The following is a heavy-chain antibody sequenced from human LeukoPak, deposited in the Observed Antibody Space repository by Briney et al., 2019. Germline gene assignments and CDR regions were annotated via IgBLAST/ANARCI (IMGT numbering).Heavy chain of an antibody. Sequence: GGSLRLSCAASGFTFSSYSMNWVRQAPGKGLEWVSSISSSSSYIYYADSVKGRFTISRDNSKNTLYLQMNSLRAEDTAVYYCAKDLVGATNYWGQGTLVTVSS. J-gene: IGHJ4*02. V-gene: IGHV3-21*01. D-gene: IGHD1-26*01. CDR3: AKDLVGATNY. CDR1: GFTFSSYS. CDR2: ISSSSSYI.